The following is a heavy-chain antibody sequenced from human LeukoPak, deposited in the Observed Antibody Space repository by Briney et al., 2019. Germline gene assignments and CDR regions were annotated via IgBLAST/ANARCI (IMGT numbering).Heavy chain of an antibody. Sequence: SETLSLACTIYGGPFNGYYWSWIRQPPGKGLEWIGEINHSGTTNYNPSLESRVTISVDTSKNQFSLKLSSMTAADTAVYYCARGGSYPTSNDYWGQGTLVTVSS. CDR1: GGPFNGYY. V-gene: IGHV4-34*01. CDR2: INHSGTT. CDR3: ARGGSYPTSNDY. D-gene: IGHD1-26*01. J-gene: IGHJ4*02.